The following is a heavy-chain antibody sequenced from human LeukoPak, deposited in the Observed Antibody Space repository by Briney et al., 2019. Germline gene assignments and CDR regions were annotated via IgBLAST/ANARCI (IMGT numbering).Heavy chain of an antibody. V-gene: IGHV4-30-4*01. Sequence: NPSQTLSLTCTVSGGSISSGDYYWSWIRQPPGKGLEWIGEINHSGSTNYNPSLKGRVTISVDTSKNQFSLKLSSVTAADTAVYYCARAGGTNWFDPWGQGTLVTVSS. J-gene: IGHJ5*02. D-gene: IGHD1-1*01. CDR1: GGSISSGDYY. CDR2: INHSGST. CDR3: ARAGGTNWFDP.